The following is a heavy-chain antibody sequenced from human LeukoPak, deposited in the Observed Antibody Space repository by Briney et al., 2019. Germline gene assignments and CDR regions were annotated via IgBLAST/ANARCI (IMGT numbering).Heavy chain of an antibody. CDR1: GFIFSDEA. CDR3: AKDGPIVVVVAATLDY. V-gene: IGHV3-23*01. J-gene: IGHJ4*02. D-gene: IGHD2-15*01. CDR2: ISYSSSNK. Sequence: GGSLRLSCAASGFIFSDEAMSWVRQAPGKGLEWVSSISYSSSNKHYADSVKGRFTISRDNSKNTLYLQMNSLRAEDTAVYYCAKDGPIVVVVAATLDYWGQGTLVTVSS.